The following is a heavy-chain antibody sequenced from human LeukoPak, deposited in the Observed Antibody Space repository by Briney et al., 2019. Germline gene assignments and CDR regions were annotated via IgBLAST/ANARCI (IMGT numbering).Heavy chain of an antibody. V-gene: IGHV3-74*01. CDR1: GFTFNSYW. CDR3: ARGHYDMDV. J-gene: IGHJ6*02. Sequence: GGSLRLSCAASGFTFNSYWMHWVRQAPGKGLVWVSRINSDGSGTSDADFVKGRFTISRDNAKNSLYLQMNSLRAEDTAVYYCARGHYDMDVWGQGTTATVSS. CDR2: INSDGSGT.